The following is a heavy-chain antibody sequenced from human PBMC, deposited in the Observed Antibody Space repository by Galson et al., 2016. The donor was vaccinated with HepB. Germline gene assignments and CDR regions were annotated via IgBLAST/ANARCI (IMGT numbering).Heavy chain of an antibody. CDR3: ARDSGIGDSFEY. CDR1: GFGFSDSW. J-gene: IGHJ4*02. V-gene: IGHV3-74*03. CDR2: IKGDGVT. D-gene: IGHD3-10*01. Sequence: LRLSCAASGFGFSDSWMHWIRQPPGKGLVWVARIKGDGVTTYADSVEGRFSVSRDNAKKTVFLQMNSLRADDTAVYYCARDSGIGDSFEYWGQGSLVTVSS.